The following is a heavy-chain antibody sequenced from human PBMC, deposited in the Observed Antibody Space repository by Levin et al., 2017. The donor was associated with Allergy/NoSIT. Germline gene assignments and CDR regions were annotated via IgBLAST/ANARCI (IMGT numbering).Heavy chain of an antibody. CDR2: ISPYNGRT. V-gene: IGHV1-18*01. Sequence: AASVKVSCKASGYTFASNGISWVRQAPGQGLEWVGWISPYNGRTDYAQKFQGRVTMTTDTSTSTAYMELRSLRPDDTAVFYCVRDPEGHCSGGTCYFHYWGQGTLVTVSS. D-gene: IGHD2-15*01. CDR1: GYTFASNG. CDR3: VRDPEGHCSGGTCYFHY. J-gene: IGHJ4*02.